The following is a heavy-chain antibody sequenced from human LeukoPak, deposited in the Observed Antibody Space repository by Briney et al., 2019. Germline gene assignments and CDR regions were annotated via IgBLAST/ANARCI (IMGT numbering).Heavy chain of an antibody. CDR3: AKDEIGAVAGLLDY. Sequence: GGSLRLSCAASGFTFSSYGMHWVRQAPGKGLEWVAVISYDGSNKYYADSVKGRFTISRDNSKDTLYLQMNSLRAEDTAVYYCAKDEIGAVAGLLDYWGQGVLVTVSS. CDR2: ISYDGSNK. J-gene: IGHJ4*02. V-gene: IGHV3-30*18. CDR1: GFTFSSYG. D-gene: IGHD6-19*01.